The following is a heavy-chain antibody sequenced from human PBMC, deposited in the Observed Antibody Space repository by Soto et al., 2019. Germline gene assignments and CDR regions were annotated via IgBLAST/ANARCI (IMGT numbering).Heavy chain of an antibody. CDR3: ARSQGGSSSLDIYYYYYYGMDV. J-gene: IGHJ6*02. CDR2: IIPIFGTA. D-gene: IGHD2-15*01. CDR1: GGTFSSYA. V-gene: IGHV1-69*01. Sequence: QVQLVQSGAKVKKPGSSMKVSCKAPGGTFSSYAISWVRQAPGQGLEWMGGIIPIFGTAKYAQKFQGRVTITADESTSTGYMELSSLRSEDTAVYYCARSQGGSSSLDIYYYYYYGMDVWGQGTTVTVSS.